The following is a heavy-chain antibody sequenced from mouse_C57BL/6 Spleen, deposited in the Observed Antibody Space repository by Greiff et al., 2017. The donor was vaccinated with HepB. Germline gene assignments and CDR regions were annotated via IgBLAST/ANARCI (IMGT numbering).Heavy chain of an antibody. CDR1: GYTFTDYY. D-gene: IGHD1-1*01. V-gene: IGHV1-26*01. J-gene: IGHJ3*01. Sequence: VQLQQSGPELVKPGASVKISCKASGYTFTDYYMNWVKQSHGKSLEWIGDINPNNGGTSYNQKFKGKATLTVDKSSSTAYMELRSLTSEDSAVYYCAFYYYGSSLWFAYWGQGTLVTVSA. CDR2: INPNNGGT. CDR3: AFYYYGSSLWFAY.